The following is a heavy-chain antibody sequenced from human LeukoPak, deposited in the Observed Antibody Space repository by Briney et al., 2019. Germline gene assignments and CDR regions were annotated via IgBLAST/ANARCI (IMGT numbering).Heavy chain of an antibody. J-gene: IGHJ6*03. D-gene: IGHD6-13*01. CDR1: GFTFSSYG. CDR3: ASAGYSSSWSLYYYYYMDV. CDR2: IRYDGSNK. V-gene: IGHV3-30*02. Sequence: GGSLRLSCAASGFTFSSYGMHWVRQAPGKGLQWVAFIRYDGSNKYYADPVKGRFTISRDNSKNTLYLQMNSLRAEDTAVYYCASAGYSSSWSLYYYYYMDVWGKGTTVTVSS.